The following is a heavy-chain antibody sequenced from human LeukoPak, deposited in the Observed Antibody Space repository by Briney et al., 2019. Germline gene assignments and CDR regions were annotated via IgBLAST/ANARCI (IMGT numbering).Heavy chain of an antibody. CDR2: ISSSSSYI. D-gene: IGHD5-18*01. J-gene: IGHJ4*02. CDR3: ARDGFSYGPGAAMGY. Sequence: KPGGSLRLSCAASGFTFRGYNLNWVRQAPGKGLEWVSAISSSSSYIYYADSVKGRFTISRDNAKNSLYLQMNNLRAEDTAVYYCARDGFSYGPGAAMGYWGQGTLVTVSS. CDR1: GFTFRGYN. V-gene: IGHV3-21*01.